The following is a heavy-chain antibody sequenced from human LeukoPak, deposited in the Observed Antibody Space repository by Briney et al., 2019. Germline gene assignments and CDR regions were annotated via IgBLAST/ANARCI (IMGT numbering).Heavy chain of an antibody. J-gene: IGHJ4*02. CDR3: AKGRGGESYGFSFDH. D-gene: IGHD5-18*01. CDR1: GDSISSFY. V-gene: IGHV4-59*01. CDR2: IYNSGST. Sequence: KPSETLSLTCTVSGDSISSFYWSWIRQPPGKGLEWIGYIYNSGSTNYNPSLKSRVTISEDTSKNQFSLKLRSVTAADTAVYYCAKGRGGESYGFSFDHWGQGTLVTVSS.